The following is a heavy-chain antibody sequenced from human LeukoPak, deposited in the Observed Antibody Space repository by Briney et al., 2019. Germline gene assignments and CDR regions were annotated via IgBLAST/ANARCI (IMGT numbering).Heavy chain of an antibody. CDR1: GGSISSGGYY. V-gene: IGHV4-31*03. CDR2: IYYSGST. CDR3: ARDMGARAFDI. D-gene: IGHD1-26*01. Sequence: PSETLSHTCTVSGGSISSGGYYWSWIRQHPGKGLEWIGYIYYSGSTYYNPSLKSRVTISVDTSKNQFSLKLSSVTAADTAVYYCARDMGARAFDIWGQGTMVTVSS. J-gene: IGHJ3*02.